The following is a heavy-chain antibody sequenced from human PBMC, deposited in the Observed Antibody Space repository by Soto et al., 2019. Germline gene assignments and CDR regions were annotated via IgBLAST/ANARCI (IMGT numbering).Heavy chain of an antibody. D-gene: IGHD3-10*01. Sequence: SETLSLTCAVYGGSFSGYYWSWIRQPPGKGLEWIGEINHSGSTNYNPSLKSRVTISVETSKNQFSLKLSSVTAADTAGYYCARKRSITVVRGVSSRTSYYFDYWGQGTLVTVSS. CDR2: INHSGST. CDR3: ARKRSITVVRGVSSRTSYYFDY. J-gene: IGHJ4*02. CDR1: GGSFSGYY. V-gene: IGHV4-34*01.